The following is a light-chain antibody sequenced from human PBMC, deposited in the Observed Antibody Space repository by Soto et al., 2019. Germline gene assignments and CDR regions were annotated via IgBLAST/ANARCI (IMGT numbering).Light chain of an antibody. J-gene: IGKJ4*01. V-gene: IGKV4-1*01. CDR3: QQYYSTPLT. Sequence: DIVMTQSPDSLAVSLGERATINCKSSQTGLNRSNNKKYLAWYQQKPGQPPKLLIYLASTRESGVPDRFSGSGSGTDFTRTISSLQAEDVAGYYCQQYYSTPLTFGGGTKVEIK. CDR1: QTGLNRSNNKKY. CDR2: LAS.